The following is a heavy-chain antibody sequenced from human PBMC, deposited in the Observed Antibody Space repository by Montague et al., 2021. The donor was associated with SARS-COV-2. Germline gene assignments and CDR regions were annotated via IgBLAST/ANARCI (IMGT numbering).Heavy chain of an antibody. CDR1: GGSFSGYY. J-gene: IGHJ4*02. D-gene: IGHD3-9*01. CDR2: INHSGST. Sequence: SETLSLTCAVYGGSFSGYYWSWIRQPPGKGLEWIGEINHSGSTKYKSSLKSRVTISADTSKKQFSLKMSSVTAADTAVYYCARGSVFRYYGFLTGSRSYFDYWGQGTLVTVSS. V-gene: IGHV4-34*01. CDR3: ARGSVFRYYGFLTGSRSYFDY.